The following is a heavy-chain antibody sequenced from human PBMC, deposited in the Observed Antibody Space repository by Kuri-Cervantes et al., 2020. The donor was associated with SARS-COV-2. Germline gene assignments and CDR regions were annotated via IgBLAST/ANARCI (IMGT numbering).Heavy chain of an antibody. CDR3: ARGKGGDNDWFDP. CDR2: IYYSGST. Sequence: SCTVSGGSISSGDYYWSWIRQPPGKGLEWIGYIYYSGSTYYNPSLKSRVTISVDKSNNQFSLELTSVTAADTAVYYCARGKGGDNDWFDPWGQGTLVTVSS. CDR1: GGSISSGDYY. V-gene: IGHV4-30-4*08. D-gene: IGHD1-26*01. J-gene: IGHJ5*02.